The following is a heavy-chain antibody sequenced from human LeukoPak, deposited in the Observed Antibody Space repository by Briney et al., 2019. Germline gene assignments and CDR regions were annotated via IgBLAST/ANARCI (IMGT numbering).Heavy chain of an antibody. J-gene: IGHJ4*02. V-gene: IGHV3-66*01. CDR1: GFTVSSNY. CDR2: IYTGGST. CDR3: ARALYYFDY. Sequence: GGSLRLSCAASGFTVSSNYMGWVRQAPGKGLGWVSVIYTGGSTFYADPVKGRFTISRDNSKNTLYLQMNSLRAEDTAVYYCARALYYFDYWGQGTLVTVSS.